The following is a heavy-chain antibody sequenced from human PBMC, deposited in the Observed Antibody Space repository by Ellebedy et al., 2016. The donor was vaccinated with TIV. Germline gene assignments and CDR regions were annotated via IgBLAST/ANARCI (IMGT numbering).Heavy chain of an antibody. CDR3: AKDLGRWFGDFAADY. CDR1: GFTFSSYW. Sequence: GESLKISXAASGFTFSSYWMSWVRQAPGKGLEWVANIKQDGSEKYYVDSVKGRFTISRDNGKNSLYLQMNSLRAEDTALYYCAKDLGRWFGDFAADYWGQGTLVTVSS. D-gene: IGHD3-10*01. CDR2: IKQDGSEK. V-gene: IGHV3-7*03. J-gene: IGHJ4*02.